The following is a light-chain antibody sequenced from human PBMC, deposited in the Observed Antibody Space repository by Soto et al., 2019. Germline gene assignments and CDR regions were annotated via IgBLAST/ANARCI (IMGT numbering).Light chain of an antibody. V-gene: IGLV7-43*01. CDR1: TGAVTRGYF. CDR3: LLYYGGALA. Sequence: QTVVTQEPSLTVSPGETVTLTCASSTGAVTRGYFPNWFQQKPGQVPRALIYSTTYTHPWTPARFSGSLLGDKAALTLTGVQPEDEADYYCLLYYGGALAFGGGTKLTVL. J-gene: IGLJ2*01. CDR2: STT.